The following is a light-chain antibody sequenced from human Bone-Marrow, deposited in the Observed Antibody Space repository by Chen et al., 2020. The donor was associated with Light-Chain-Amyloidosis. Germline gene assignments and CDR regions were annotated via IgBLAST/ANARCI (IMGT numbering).Light chain of an antibody. V-gene: IGLV3-25*03. CDR3: QSADSSGTYEVI. CDR1: DLPTKY. CDR2: RDT. J-gene: IGLJ2*01. Sequence: SYELTQPPSVSVSPGQTARITCSGDDLPTKYAYWYQQKPGQAPVLVIHRDTERPAGISERFTGTSAGTTATLTISGVQAEGEADCNCQSADSSGTYEVIFGGGTKLTVL.